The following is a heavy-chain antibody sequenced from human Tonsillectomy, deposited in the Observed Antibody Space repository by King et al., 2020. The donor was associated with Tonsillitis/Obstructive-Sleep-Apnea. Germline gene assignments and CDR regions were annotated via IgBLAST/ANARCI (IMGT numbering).Heavy chain of an antibody. CDR3: GRNSAGTGMTAHDY. CDR1: GFTFSTHY. V-gene: IGHV3-21*01. Sequence: VQLVESGGGLVKPGGSLRLSCAASGFTFSTHYMNWVRQAPGKGLEWVSSISTRGTYIYYAVSVKGRLTISRDNARSSLYLQMNSLSAEDTAVYYCGRNSAGTGMTAHDYWGQGTLVTVSS. CDR2: ISTRGTYI. D-gene: IGHD1-1*01. J-gene: IGHJ4*02.